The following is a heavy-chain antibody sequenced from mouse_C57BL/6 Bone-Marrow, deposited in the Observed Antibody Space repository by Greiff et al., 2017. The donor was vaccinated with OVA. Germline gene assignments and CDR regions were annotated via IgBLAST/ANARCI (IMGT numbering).Heavy chain of an antibody. Sequence: QVHVKQSGAELVRPGSSVKLSCKASGYTFTSYWMHWVKQRPIQGLEWIGNIDPSDSETPYNQKFKDKATLTVDKSSSTAYMQLSSLTSEDSAVYYCAVYYYGSYYFDYWGQGTSLTVSS. CDR1: GYTFTSYW. CDR3: AVYYYGSYYFDY. D-gene: IGHD1-1*01. V-gene: IGHV1-52*01. J-gene: IGHJ2*02. CDR2: IDPSDSET.